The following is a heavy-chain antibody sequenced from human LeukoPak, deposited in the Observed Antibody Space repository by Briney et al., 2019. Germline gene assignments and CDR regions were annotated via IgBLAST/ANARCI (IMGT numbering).Heavy chain of an antibody. Sequence: SVKVSCKASGGTFSSYAISLVRQAPGQGLEWMGRIIPIFGTANYAQKFQGRVTITTDESTSTAYMELSSLRSEDTAVYYCARAGYMDGYDWAAPIQWGSWGQGTLVTVSS. D-gene: IGHD5-12*01. CDR2: IIPIFGTA. V-gene: IGHV1-69*05. J-gene: IGHJ4*02. CDR1: GGTFSSYA. CDR3: ARAGYMDGYDWAAPIQWGS.